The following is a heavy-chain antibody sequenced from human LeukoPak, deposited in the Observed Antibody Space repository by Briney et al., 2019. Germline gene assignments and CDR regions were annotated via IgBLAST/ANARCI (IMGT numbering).Heavy chain of an antibody. CDR3: ARRNGGYNDFGFEYNWFDP. D-gene: IGHD5-24*01. Sequence: SETLSLTCTVSAGSISSYYWTWIRQPPGKGLEWIGYIYYSGSTNYNPSLKSRVTISVDTSKNQFSLKLSSVTAADTAVYYCARRNGGYNDFGFEYNWFDPWGQGTLVTVSS. J-gene: IGHJ5*02. CDR1: AGSISSYY. V-gene: IGHV4-59*01. CDR2: IYYSGST.